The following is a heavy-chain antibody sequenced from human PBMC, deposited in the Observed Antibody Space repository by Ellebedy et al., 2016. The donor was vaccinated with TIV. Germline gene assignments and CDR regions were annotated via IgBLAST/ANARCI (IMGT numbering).Heavy chain of an antibody. V-gene: IGHV3-23*01. D-gene: IGHD7-27*01. CDR3: TKRAENWGFFDY. Sequence: GESLKISCAASGFTFSSYAMSWVRQVPGKGLEWVSAMAEYDGRTFYADSVRGRFTISRDNSGNTLFLHMKSLRAEDTAIYYCTKRAENWGFFDYWGQGARVTVSS. J-gene: IGHJ4*02. CDR1: GFTFSSYA. CDR2: MAEYDGRT.